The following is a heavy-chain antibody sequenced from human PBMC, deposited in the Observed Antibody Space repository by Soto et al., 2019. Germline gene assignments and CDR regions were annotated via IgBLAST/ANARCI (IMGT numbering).Heavy chain of an antibody. Sequence: SETLSLTCTVSGGSIDNYEYYWTWIRQPPGKGLEWVGYIYYSGRTNYNPSLNSRLTISLDTSKNQFSLRLTSVSATDTAMYYCARDRSNSPDYFDFWGQGTLVTVSS. CDR1: GGSIDNYEYY. CDR2: IYYSGRT. V-gene: IGHV4-30-4*01. J-gene: IGHJ4*02. CDR3: ARDRSNSPDYFDF. D-gene: IGHD6-6*01.